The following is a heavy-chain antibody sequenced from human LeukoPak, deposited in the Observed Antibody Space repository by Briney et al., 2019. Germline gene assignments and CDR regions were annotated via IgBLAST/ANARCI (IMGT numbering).Heavy chain of an antibody. CDR1: EFTVSRNY. CDR3: TRDQMNY. CDR2: IFSNGDT. Sequence: GGSLRLSCTASEFTVSRNYMLWVRQAPGKGLEWVSLIFSNGDTHYADSVKGRFTISRDTSKNTVSLQMNSLRVEDTAMYYCTRDQMNYWGPRTLVTVSS. V-gene: IGHV3-53*01. J-gene: IGHJ4*02. D-gene: IGHD5-24*01.